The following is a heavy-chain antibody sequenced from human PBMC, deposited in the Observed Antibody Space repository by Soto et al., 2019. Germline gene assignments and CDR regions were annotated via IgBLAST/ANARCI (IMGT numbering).Heavy chain of an antibody. V-gene: IGHV3-53*01. D-gene: IGHD3-22*01. CDR1: GFTVSRNY. CDR3: ARAGNDSSGYYPFDP. CDR2: IYSGGST. J-gene: IGHJ5*02. Sequence: LRLSCAASGFTVSRNYMSWVPQAPGKGLEWVSVIYSGGSTYDADSVTGRFTISSDNSKNMLYLQLNSLRAEDTAVYYCARAGNDSSGYYPFDPWGQGTLVTVSS.